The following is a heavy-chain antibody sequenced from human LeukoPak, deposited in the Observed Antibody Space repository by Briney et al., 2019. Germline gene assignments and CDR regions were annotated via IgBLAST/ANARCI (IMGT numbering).Heavy chain of an antibody. CDR3: ARDGPVWFDP. Sequence: PGGSLRLSCAASGFTVSSNYMSWVRQAPGKGLEWVSLIFTGGSTYYADSVKGRFTISRDNAKNSLYLQMNSLRAEDTAVYYCARDGPVWFDPWGQGTLVTVSS. CDR2: IFTGGST. J-gene: IGHJ5*02. V-gene: IGHV3-53*01. CDR1: GFTVSSNY.